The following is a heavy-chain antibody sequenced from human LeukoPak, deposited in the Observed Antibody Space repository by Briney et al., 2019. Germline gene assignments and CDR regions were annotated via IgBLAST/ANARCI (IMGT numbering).Heavy chain of an antibody. D-gene: IGHD3-3*01. CDR1: GFTFSSYA. CDR2: ISGSGGST. CDR3: AKGRVVRWPFDY. V-gene: IGHV3-23*01. J-gene: IGHJ4*02. Sequence: GGSLRLSCAASGFTFSSYAMSWVRQAPGKGLEWVSAISGSGGSTYYADPVKGRFTISRDNSKNTLYLLMNSLRAEDTAVYYCAKGRVVRWPFDYWGQGTLVTVSS.